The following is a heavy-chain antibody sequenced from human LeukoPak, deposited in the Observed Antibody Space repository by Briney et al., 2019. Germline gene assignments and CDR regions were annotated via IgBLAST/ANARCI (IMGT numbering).Heavy chain of an antibody. Sequence: GGSLRLSCAASGFTFSSYAMSWVRQAPGKGLEWVSAISGSGGSTYYADSVKGRFAISRDNSKNTLYLQMDSLRAEDTAVYYCAKGGSSGYYFPFDYWGQGTLVTVSS. J-gene: IGHJ4*02. CDR3: AKGGSSGYYFPFDY. D-gene: IGHD3-22*01. CDR1: GFTFSSYA. V-gene: IGHV3-23*01. CDR2: ISGSGGST.